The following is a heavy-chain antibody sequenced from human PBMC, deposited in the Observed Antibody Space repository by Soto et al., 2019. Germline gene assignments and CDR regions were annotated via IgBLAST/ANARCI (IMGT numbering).Heavy chain of an antibody. CDR3: ARGGGTRLRYFDWLSKPGVDY. D-gene: IGHD3-9*01. CDR2: INHSGST. Sequence: ETLSLTCAVYGGSFSGYYWSWIRQPPGKGLEWIGEINHSGSTNYNPSLKSRVTISVDTSKNQFSLKLSSVTAADTAVYYCARGGGTRLRYFDWLSKPGVDYWGQGTLVTVSS. CDR1: GGSFSGYY. V-gene: IGHV4-34*01. J-gene: IGHJ4*02.